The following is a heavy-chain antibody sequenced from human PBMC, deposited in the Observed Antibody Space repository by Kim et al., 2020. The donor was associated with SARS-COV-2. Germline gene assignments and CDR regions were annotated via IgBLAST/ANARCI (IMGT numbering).Heavy chain of an antibody. V-gene: IGHV3-33*01. D-gene: IGHD3-3*02. Sequence: GGSLRLSCTASGFTFSPFAMHWVRQAPGKGLEWVAVIRADGSKKYYAESVKDRFSVSRDNSKNTLYLQMNSLRTEDTAIYYCARNFGLASMFGDVWGLGTMVTVSS. CDR1: GFTFSPFA. CDR2: IRADGSKK. CDR3: ARNFGLASMFGDV. J-gene: IGHJ3*01.